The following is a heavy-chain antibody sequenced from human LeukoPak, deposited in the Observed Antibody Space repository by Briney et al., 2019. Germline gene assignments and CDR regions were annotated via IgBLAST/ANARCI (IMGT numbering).Heavy chain of an antibody. J-gene: IGHJ3*02. D-gene: IGHD3-10*01. CDR1: GFTFSSYS. CDR3: ARDKLLWFGELYGAFDI. V-gene: IGHV3-48*04. Sequence: PGGSLRLSCAASGFTFSSYSMNWVRQAPGKGLEWVSYISSSSSTIYYADSVKGRFTISRDNAKNSLYLQMNSLRAEDTAVYYCARDKLLWFGELYGAFDIWGQGTMVTVSS. CDR2: ISSSSSTI.